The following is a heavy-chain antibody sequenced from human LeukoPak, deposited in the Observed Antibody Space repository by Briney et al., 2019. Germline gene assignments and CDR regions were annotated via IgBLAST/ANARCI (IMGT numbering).Heavy chain of an antibody. V-gene: IGHV4-59*08. CDR2: IYYSGST. CDR1: GGSISSYY. CDR3: ARLLTTLDY. J-gene: IGHJ4*02. Sequence: SETLSLTCTVSGGSISSYYWSWIRQPPGKGLEWIGYIYYSGSTNYNPSLKSRVTISVDTSKNQFSLKLSFVSAADTAVYYCARLLTTLDYWGQGTLVTVSS. D-gene: IGHD3-16*01.